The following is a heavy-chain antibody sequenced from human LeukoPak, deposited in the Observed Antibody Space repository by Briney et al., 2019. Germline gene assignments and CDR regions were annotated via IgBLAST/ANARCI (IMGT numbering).Heavy chain of an antibody. J-gene: IGHJ3*02. CDR2: IYHSGST. V-gene: IGHV4-30-2*01. CDR3: ARGDDILTGYYAFDI. Sequence: TLSLTCAVSGGSISSGGYSWSWIRQPPGKGLEWIGYIYHSGSTYYNPSLKSRVTISVDRSKNQFSLKLSSVTAADTAVYYCARGDDILTGYYAFDIWGQGTMVTVSS. CDR1: GGSISSGGYS. D-gene: IGHD3-9*01.